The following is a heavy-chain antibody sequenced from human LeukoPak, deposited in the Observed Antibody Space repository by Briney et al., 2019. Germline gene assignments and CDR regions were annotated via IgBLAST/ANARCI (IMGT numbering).Heavy chain of an antibody. CDR1: GGSISSGAYS. CDR2: IYYSGST. Sequence: PSETLSLTCTVSGGSISSGAYSWSWIRQHPGKGLEWIVYIYYSGSTYYIPSLKSRVTISVDTSKNQFSLKLSSVTAADTAVYYCARATHKLGYYFDYWGQGTLVTVSS. V-gene: IGHV4-31*03. J-gene: IGHJ4*02. D-gene: IGHD7-27*01. CDR3: ARATHKLGYYFDY.